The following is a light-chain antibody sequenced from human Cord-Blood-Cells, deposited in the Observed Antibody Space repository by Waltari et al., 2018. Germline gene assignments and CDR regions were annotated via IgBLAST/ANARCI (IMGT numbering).Light chain of an antibody. CDR1: SGPSSHA. Sequence: QLVLTQSPSASASLGASVKLTCTLSSGPSSHAIAWPQQQPEKGPRYLMKLNSDGSHSKGDGIPDRFSGSSSGAERYLTISSLQSEDEADYYCQTWGTGIVVFGGGTKLTVL. V-gene: IGLV4-69*01. CDR2: LNSDGSH. CDR3: QTWGTGIVV. J-gene: IGLJ2*01.